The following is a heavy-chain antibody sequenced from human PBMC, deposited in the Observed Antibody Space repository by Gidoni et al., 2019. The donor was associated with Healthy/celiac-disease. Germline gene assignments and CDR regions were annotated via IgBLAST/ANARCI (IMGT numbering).Heavy chain of an antibody. D-gene: IGHD3-10*01. CDR1: GFTFSTAW. V-gene: IGHV3-15*01. J-gene: IGHJ5*02. Sequence: EVQLVESGGGLVKPGGSLRLSCAASGFTFSTAWMSWFRQAPGKGLEWVCRIKSKTDGGTTDYAAPVKGRFTISRDDSKNTLYLQMNSLKTEDTAVYYCTIDVSQTYYYGSGTVANWFDPWGQGTLVTVSS. CDR2: IKSKTDGGTT. CDR3: TIDVSQTYYYGSGTVANWFDP.